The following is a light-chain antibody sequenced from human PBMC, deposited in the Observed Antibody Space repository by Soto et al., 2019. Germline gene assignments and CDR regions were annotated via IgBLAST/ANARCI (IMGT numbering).Light chain of an antibody. CDR3: LLSYSGPRVV. V-gene: IGLV7-46*01. CDR2: DTS. J-gene: IGLJ2*01. CDR1: TGAVTSGHY. Sequence: QAVVTQEPSLTVSPGGTVTLTCGSSTGAVTSGHYPYWFQQKPGQAPRTLIYDTSNKRSWTPARFSGSLLGGKAALTLSGAQPEDEAEYYCLLSYSGPRVVFGGGTQLTVL.